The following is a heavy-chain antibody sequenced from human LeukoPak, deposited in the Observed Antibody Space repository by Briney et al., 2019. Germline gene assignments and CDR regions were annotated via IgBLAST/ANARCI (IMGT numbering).Heavy chain of an antibody. CDR3: ARVRVGATNAIFDY. CDR2: INWNGGST. Sequence: GGSLRLSCAASGFTFDDYGMSWVRHAPGKGLEWVSGINWNGGSTGYADSVKGRFTISRDNAKNSLYLQMNSLRAEDTALYYCARVRVGATNAIFDYWGQGTLVTVSS. CDR1: GFTFDDYG. D-gene: IGHD1-26*01. J-gene: IGHJ4*02. V-gene: IGHV3-20*04.